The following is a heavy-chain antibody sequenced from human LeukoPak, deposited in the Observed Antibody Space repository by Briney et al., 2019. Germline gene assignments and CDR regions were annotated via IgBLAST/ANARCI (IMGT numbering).Heavy chain of an antibody. D-gene: IGHD2-2*02. CDR2: IYYSGST. J-gene: IGHJ4*02. CDR3: ARANGYCSSTSCYKWEDY. CDR1: GGSISSGDYY. Sequence: SQTLSLTCTVSGGSISSGDYYWSWIRQPPGKGLEWIGYIYYSGSTYYNPSLKSRVTISVDTSKNQISLKLSSVTAADTAVYYCARANGYCSSTSCYKWEDYWGQGTLVTVSS. V-gene: IGHV4-30-4*08.